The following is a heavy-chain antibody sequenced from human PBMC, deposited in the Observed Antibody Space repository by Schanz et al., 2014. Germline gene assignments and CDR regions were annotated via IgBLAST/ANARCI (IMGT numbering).Heavy chain of an antibody. CDR3: AKLAGVTSLDH. V-gene: IGHV3-30-3*01. D-gene: IGHD1-26*01. Sequence: QGQLVESGGGVVQPGRSLRLSCAASGFTFSSYAMHWVRQAPGKGLEWVAVMSYDGSNKYYADSVKGRFTISRDTPKNTLYLHLSSLSPEDTAVYYCAKLAGVTSLDHWGQGTLVSVSS. J-gene: IGHJ4*02. CDR2: MSYDGSNK. CDR1: GFTFSSYA.